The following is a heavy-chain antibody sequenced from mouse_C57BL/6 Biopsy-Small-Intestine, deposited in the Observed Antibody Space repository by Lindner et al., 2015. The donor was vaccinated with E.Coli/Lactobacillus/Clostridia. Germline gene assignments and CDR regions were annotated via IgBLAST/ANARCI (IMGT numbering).Heavy chain of an antibody. J-gene: IGHJ4*01. CDR1: GGTFSSHD. Sequence: SVKVSCKASGGTFSSHDIDWVRQATGQGLEWMGWMNPNSGNTGYAQKFQGRVTMTRDTSTSTAYMELSSLTSEDTAVYYCARSDYCSHISCHVFDPWGQGTLVTVSS. CDR3: ARSDYCSHISCHVFDP. D-gene: IGHD2-1*01. V-gene: IGHV1-81*01. CDR2: MNPNSGNT.